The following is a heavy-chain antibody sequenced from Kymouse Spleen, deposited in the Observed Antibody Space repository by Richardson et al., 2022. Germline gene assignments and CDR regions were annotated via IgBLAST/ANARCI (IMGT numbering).Heavy chain of an antibody. V-gene: IGHV3-33*01. Sequence: QVQLVESGGGVVQPGRSLRLSCAASGFTFSSYGMHWVRQAPGKGLEWVAVIWYDGSNKYYADSVKGRFTISRDNSKNTLYLQMNSLRAEDTAVYYCARGYNWNYGFDPWGQGTLVTVSS. D-gene: IGHD1-7*01. CDR3: ARGYNWNYGFDP. CDR2: IWYDGSNK. J-gene: IGHJ5*02. CDR1: GFTFSSYG.